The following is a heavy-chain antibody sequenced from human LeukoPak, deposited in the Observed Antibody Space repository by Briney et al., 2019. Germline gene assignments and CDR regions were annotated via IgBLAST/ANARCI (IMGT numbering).Heavy chain of an antibody. CDR1: GGSISSSSYY. V-gene: IGHV4-39*07. CDR2: IYHSGTT. D-gene: IGHD3-9*01. Sequence: PSETLSLTCTVSGGSISSSSYYWGWIRQPPGKGLEWIGEIYHSGTTNYNPSLKSRVTISVDKSKNQFSLKLSSVTAADTAVYYCARDFITYDILTGYGIAAAGYFDYWGQGTLVTVSS. J-gene: IGHJ4*02. CDR3: ARDFITYDILTGYGIAAAGYFDY.